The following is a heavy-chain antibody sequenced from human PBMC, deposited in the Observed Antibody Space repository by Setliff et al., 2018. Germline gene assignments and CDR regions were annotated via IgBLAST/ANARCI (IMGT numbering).Heavy chain of an antibody. CDR3: TRVWSMVSDSYYFYMDV. V-gene: IGHV3-74*01. Sequence: GGSLRLSCAASGFTFTTYWMYWVRQSPGKGLAWVSRINSDGSSTTYADSVKGRLTISRDNAKNTLYLQMNSLRAEDTAVYFCTRVWSMVSDSYYFYMDVWGKGTTVTVSS. D-gene: IGHD2-8*02. J-gene: IGHJ6*03. CDR2: INSDGSST. CDR1: GFTFTTYW.